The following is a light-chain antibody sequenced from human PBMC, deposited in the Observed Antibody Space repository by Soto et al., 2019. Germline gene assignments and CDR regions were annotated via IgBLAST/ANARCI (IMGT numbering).Light chain of an antibody. CDR2: GNR. Sequence: QSVLTQPPSVSGAPGQRVTISCTGHNSNLGAGYDVHWYQQLPGAAPKLVIFGNRNRPSGVPERFSGSQSGTSASLAITGVQAEYEADYYCPAYDYSLPAMVFGGGTKLTVL. V-gene: IGLV1-40*01. CDR1: NSNLGAGYD. CDR3: PAYDYSLPAMV. J-gene: IGLJ3*02.